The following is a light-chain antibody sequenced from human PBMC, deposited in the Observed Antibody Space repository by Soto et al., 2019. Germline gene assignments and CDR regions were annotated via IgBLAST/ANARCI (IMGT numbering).Light chain of an antibody. CDR1: QSFSSGY. Sequence: DIVLTQSPGTLSLSPGERATLSCRASQSFSSGYLAWYQQKPDQATRLIIYHASTRATDIPDRFSGSESRREFTLTTSRLEPADLAVYYCHQYGSSPPYSFSQGTKLE. CDR2: HAS. V-gene: IGKV3-20*01. J-gene: IGKJ2*01. CDR3: HQYGSSPPYS.